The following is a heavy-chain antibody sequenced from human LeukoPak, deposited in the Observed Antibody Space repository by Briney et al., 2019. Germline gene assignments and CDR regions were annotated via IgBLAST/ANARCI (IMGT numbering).Heavy chain of an antibody. Sequence: ETLSLTCTVSGGSISSSSSYWGWIRQPPGKGLVWIGSTYCSGSTYYNPSLKSRVTISVDTSKNQFSLKLSSVTAADTAVYYCARHSASSGPNYFDYWGQGTLVTVSS. CDR1: GGSISSSSSY. CDR2: TYCSGST. V-gene: IGHV4-39*01. D-gene: IGHD6-19*01. CDR3: ARHSASSGPNYFDY. J-gene: IGHJ4*02.